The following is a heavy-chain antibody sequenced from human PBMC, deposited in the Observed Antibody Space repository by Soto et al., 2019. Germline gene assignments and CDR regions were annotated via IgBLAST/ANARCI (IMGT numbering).Heavy chain of an antibody. CDR3: ARSIAAAGSYWYFDL. D-gene: IGHD6-13*01. J-gene: IGHJ2*01. CDR1: GYTFTSYA. Sequence: QVQLVQSGAEVKKPGASVKVSCKASGYTFTSYAMHWVRQAPGQRLEWMGWINAGNGNTKYSQKFQGRVTITRDTSASTGYMELSSLRSEVTAVYYCARSIAAAGSYWYFDLWGRGTLVTVSS. V-gene: IGHV1-3*01. CDR2: INAGNGNT.